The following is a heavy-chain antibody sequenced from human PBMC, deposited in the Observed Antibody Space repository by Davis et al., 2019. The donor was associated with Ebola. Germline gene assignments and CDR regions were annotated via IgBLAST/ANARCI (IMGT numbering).Heavy chain of an antibody. D-gene: IGHD1-26*01. CDR1: GFTFSIYG. J-gene: IGHJ4*02. CDR3: ARVISPRRVWGCFEY. Sequence: GESLKISCAASGFTFSIYGIHWVRQAPGKGLEWVALTSYDETYKNYADSVKGRFTISKDNSQNTVSLQMNSLRVEDTAVYYCARVISPRRVWGCFEYWGQGTLVTVSS. CDR2: TSYDETYK. V-gene: IGHV3-30-3*01.